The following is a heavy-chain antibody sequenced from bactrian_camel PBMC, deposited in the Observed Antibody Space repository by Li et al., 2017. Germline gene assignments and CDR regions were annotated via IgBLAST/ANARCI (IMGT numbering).Heavy chain of an antibody. V-gene: IGHV3S9*01. CDR3: APDSSPQMGCY. J-gene: IGHJ4*01. CDR1: GFTFVDSD. Sequence: HVQLVESGEDLVQPGGSPTLSCVASGFTFVDSDVGWYRQVPDTACEWVSTIKSDGSTLYADPVKGRFTISQVDAKNVVYLQMDNVKLDDTAMYYCAPDSSPQMGCYWTRGTQVTVS. D-gene: IGHD3*01. CDR2: IKSDGST.